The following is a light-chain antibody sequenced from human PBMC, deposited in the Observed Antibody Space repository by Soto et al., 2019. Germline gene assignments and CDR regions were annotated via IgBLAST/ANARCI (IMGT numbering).Light chain of an antibody. J-gene: IGKJ5*01. Sequence: DSQMNQSPSSVSASVRYRVTITCRASQGIGNSLAWYQQKPGKAPKLLIYAASYLQSGVPSRFSGSGSGTDFTLTISSLLPEDFATYTCQQGNSFPVTFGQGTRLEIK. V-gene: IGKV1-12*01. CDR2: AAS. CDR3: QQGNSFPVT. CDR1: QGIGNS.